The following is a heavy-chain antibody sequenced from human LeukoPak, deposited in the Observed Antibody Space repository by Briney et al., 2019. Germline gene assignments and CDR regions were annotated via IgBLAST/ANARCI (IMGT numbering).Heavy chain of an antibody. D-gene: IGHD3-16*01. J-gene: IGHJ4*02. CDR3: ARDGGMAGEYFFDY. V-gene: IGHV1-2*02. CDR2: INHNSGGT. Sequence: GASVKVSCKASGYIFTGYYMYWVRQAPGQGLEWMGWINHNSGGTNYAQKFQGRVTMTRDTSISTVYMEMSRLRSDDTAVYYCARDGGMAGEYFFDYWGQGTLVIVSS. CDR1: GYIFTGYY.